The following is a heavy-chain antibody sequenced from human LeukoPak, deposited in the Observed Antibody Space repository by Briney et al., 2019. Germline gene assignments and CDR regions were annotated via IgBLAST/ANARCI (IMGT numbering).Heavy chain of an antibody. CDR3: VTLYSGYDYDY. CDR2: INPNSGGT. D-gene: IGHD5-12*01. Sequence: ASVKVSCKASGYTCTGYYMHWVRQAPGQGLEWMGRINPNSGGTNYAQKFQGRVTMTRDTSISTAYMELSRLRSDDTAVYYCVTLYSGYDYDYWGQGTLVTVSS. V-gene: IGHV1-2*06. CDR1: GYTCTGYY. J-gene: IGHJ4*02.